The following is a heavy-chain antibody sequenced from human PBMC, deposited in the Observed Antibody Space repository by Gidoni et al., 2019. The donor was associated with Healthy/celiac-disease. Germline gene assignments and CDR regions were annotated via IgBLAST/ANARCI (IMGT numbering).Heavy chain of an antibody. Sequence: EVQLVESGGGLVKPGGSLRLSCAASGFTFSSYSMNWVRQAPGKGLEWVSSISSSSSYISYADSVKGRFTISRDNAKNSLYLQMNSLRAEDTAVYYCARKKMATIAGNAFDIWGQGTMVTVSS. V-gene: IGHV3-21*01. D-gene: IGHD5-12*01. CDR2: ISSSSSYI. CDR1: GFTFSSYS. J-gene: IGHJ3*02. CDR3: ARKKMATIAGNAFDI.